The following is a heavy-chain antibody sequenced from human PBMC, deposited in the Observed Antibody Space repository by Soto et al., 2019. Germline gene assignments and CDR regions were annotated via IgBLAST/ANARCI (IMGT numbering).Heavy chain of an antibody. CDR1: GGSISSYY. D-gene: IGHD3-22*01. Sequence: SETLSLTCTVSGGSISSYYWSWIRQPPGKGLEWIGYIYYSGSTNYNPSLKSRVTISVDTSKNQFSLKLSSVAAADTAVYYCARHDSSGYHPIEYWGQGTLVTVSS. V-gene: IGHV4-59*08. J-gene: IGHJ4*02. CDR2: IYYSGST. CDR3: ARHDSSGYHPIEY.